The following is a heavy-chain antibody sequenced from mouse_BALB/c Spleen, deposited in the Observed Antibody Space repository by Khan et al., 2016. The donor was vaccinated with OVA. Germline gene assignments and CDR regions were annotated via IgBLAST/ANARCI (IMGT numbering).Heavy chain of an antibody. CDR1: GFTFSTFV. CDR2: ISSAGTYT. CDR3: TNGNYGWFAY. V-gene: IGHV5-6-4*01. J-gene: IGHJ3*01. Sequence: EVELVESGGGLVKPGGSLKLSCSASGFTFSTFVMSWVRQTPEKRLEWVATISSAGTYTYYSDSVKGRFTISRDTAKNTLYLQMNRLKSEDTAMYYCTNGNYGWFAYWGQGTLVTVSA. D-gene: IGHD2-1*01.